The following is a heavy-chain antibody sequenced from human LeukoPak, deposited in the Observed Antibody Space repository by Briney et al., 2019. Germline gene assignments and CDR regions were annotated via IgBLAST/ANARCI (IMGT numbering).Heavy chain of an antibody. Sequence: PSETLSLTCTVSGGSVSSGSYYWSWIRQPPGKGLEWIGYIYYSGSTNYNPSLKSRVTISVDTSKNQFSLKLSSVTAADTAVYYCARLERGILTPRNWFDPWGQGTLVTVSS. CDR1: GGSVSSGSYY. CDR2: IYYSGST. J-gene: IGHJ5*02. V-gene: IGHV4-61*01. CDR3: ARLERGILTPRNWFDP. D-gene: IGHD3-3*01.